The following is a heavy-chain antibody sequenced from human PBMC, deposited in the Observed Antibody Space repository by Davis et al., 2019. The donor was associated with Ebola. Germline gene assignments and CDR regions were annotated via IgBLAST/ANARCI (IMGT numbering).Heavy chain of an antibody. CDR3: ARDLFHRWFDP. CDR2: IYYSGST. V-gene: IGHV4-59*01. D-gene: IGHD2-21*01. CDR1: GGSISSYY. Sequence: PSETLSLTYTVSGGSISSYYWSWIRQPPGKGLEWIGYIYYSGSTNYNPSLKSRVTISVDTSKNQFSLKLSSVTAADTAVYYCARDLFHRWFDPWGQGTLVTVSS. J-gene: IGHJ5*02.